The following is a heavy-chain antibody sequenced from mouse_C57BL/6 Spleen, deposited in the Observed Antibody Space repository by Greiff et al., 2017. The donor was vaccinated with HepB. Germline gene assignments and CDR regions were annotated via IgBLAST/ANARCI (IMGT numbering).Heavy chain of an antibody. CDR1: GFTFSSYA. V-gene: IGHV5-9-1*02. CDR3: TRDTYYYGSSYRYFDY. D-gene: IGHD1-1*01. CDR2: ISSGGDYI. Sequence: QLVESGEGLVKPGGSLKLSCAASGFTFSSYAMSWVRQTPEKRLEWVAYISSGGDYIYYADTVKGRFTISRDNARNTLYLQMSSLKSEDTAMYYCTRDTYYYGSSYRYFDYWGQGTTLTVSS. J-gene: IGHJ2*01.